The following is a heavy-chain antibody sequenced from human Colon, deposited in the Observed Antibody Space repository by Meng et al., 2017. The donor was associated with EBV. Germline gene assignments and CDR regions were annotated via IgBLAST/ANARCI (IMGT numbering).Heavy chain of an antibody. CDR2: IYYNGST. CDR3: ARRRYYYGSGSYHSYYFDY. CDR1: GGSISISSYY. Sequence: QRQRQRSGPGLVKPSETLPLTCTVSGGSISISSYYWGWIRQPPGKGLEWIGSIYYNGSTYYNPSLKSRVTISVDTSKNQFSLKLNSVTAADTAVYYCARRRYYYGSGSYHSYYFDYWGQGALVTVS. J-gene: IGHJ4*02. V-gene: IGHV4-39*01. D-gene: IGHD3-10*01.